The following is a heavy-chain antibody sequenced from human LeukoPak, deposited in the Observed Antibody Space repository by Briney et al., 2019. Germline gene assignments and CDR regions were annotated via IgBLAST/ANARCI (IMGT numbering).Heavy chain of an antibody. J-gene: IGHJ3*02. CDR2: IYRGDSDT. Sequence: PGGSLRLACKGSGYSFTSYWIGWVRQMHGKGLEWVGIIYRGDSDTIYRPSIEGQVTISAHQSISTAYLQWSSLKASDTAMYYCARRLRTTVTTRAFDIWGQGTMVTVSS. CDR3: ARRLRTTVTTRAFDI. D-gene: IGHD4-11*01. CDR1: GYSFTSYW. V-gene: IGHV5-51*01.